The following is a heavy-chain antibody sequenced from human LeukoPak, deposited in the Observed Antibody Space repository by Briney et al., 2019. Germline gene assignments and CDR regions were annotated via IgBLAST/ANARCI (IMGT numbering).Heavy chain of an antibody. J-gene: IGHJ4*02. Sequence: GGSLRLSCAASGFTFGAYTINWVRQAPGKGLVWVSRISPTGSTTSYADSVKGRFTVSRDNAKNTLYLQVNNLRAEDTAVYYCARGPNSNWSGLDFWGQGTLLTVSS. CDR3: ARGPNSNWSGLDF. V-gene: IGHV3-74*01. CDR2: ISPTGSTT. CDR1: GFTFGAYT. D-gene: IGHD6-6*01.